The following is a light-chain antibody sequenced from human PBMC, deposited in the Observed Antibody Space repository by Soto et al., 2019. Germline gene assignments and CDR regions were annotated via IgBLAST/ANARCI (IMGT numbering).Light chain of an antibody. CDR1: SSDVGGYNC. CDR2: DVY. V-gene: IGLV2-14*03. CDR3: SSYTTTTALGI. Sequence: QSALTQPASVSGSPGQSITISCTGTSSDVGGYNCVSWYQQHPGKAPKLIISDVYNRPSGVSYRFSGSKSGNTASLTISGLQAEDEAEYYCSSYTTTTALGIFGGGTKLTVL. J-gene: IGLJ2*01.